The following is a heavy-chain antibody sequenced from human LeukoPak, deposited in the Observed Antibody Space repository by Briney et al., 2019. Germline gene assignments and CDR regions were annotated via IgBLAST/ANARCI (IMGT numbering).Heavy chain of an antibody. CDR2: ISSSGSTI. V-gene: IGHV3-11*01. CDR1: GFTFSDYY. CDR3: ASGSVRGATIDAFDI. Sequence: GGSLRLSCAASGFTFSDYYMSWIRQAPGKGLKWVSYISSSGSTIYYADSVKGRFTISRDNAKNSLYLQMNSLRAEDTAVYYCASGSVRGATIDAFDIWGQGTMVTVSS. D-gene: IGHD3-10*01. J-gene: IGHJ3*02.